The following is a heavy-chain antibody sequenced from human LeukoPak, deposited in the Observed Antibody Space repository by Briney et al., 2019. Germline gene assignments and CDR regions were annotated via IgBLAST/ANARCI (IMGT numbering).Heavy chain of an antibody. J-gene: IGHJ2*01. Sequence: ASVKVSCKASRYTFTSYYMHWVRQAPGQGLEWMGIINPSGGSTSYAQKFQGRVTMTRDTSTSTVYMELSSLRAEDTAVYYCARENPRAYWYFDLWGRGTLVTVSS. CDR3: ARENPRAYWYFDL. CDR1: RYTFTSYY. CDR2: INPSGGST. V-gene: IGHV1-46*01.